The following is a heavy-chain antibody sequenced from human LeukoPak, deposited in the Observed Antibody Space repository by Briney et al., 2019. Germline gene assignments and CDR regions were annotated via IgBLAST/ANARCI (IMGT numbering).Heavy chain of an antibody. CDR2: ISYDGSNK. J-gene: IGHJ4*02. Sequence: PGGSLRLSCAASGFTFSSYGMHWVRQAPGRGLEWVAVISYDGSNKYYADSVKGRFTISRDNSKNSLYLQMNSLRAEDTALYYCAKDGSMITFGGVIAHWGQGTLVTVSS. D-gene: IGHD3-16*02. V-gene: IGHV3-30*18. CDR1: GFTFSSYG. CDR3: AKDGSMITFGGVIAH.